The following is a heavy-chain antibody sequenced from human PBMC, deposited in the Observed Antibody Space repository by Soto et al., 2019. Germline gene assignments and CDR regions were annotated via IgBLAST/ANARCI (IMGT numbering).Heavy chain of an antibody. CDR2: ISGSGLTI. D-gene: IGHD5-12*01. CDR1: GFIFSDYE. Sequence: EVQLVESGGGLVQPGGSLRRSCAASGFIFSDYEINWVRQAPGKGLEWVSYISGSGLTIYYADSVKGRFTISRDNAKNSLYLQMNSLGVEDTAVYYCARGPYRNTYNWFDSWGQGSLVTVSS. V-gene: IGHV3-48*03. J-gene: IGHJ5*02. CDR3: ARGPYRNTYNWFDS.